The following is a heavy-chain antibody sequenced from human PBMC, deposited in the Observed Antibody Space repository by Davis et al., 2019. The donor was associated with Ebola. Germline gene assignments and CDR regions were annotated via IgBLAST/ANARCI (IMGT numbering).Heavy chain of an antibody. CDR3: AKDLAVTTTY. J-gene: IGHJ4*02. D-gene: IGHD4-11*01. Sequence: GESLKISCAASGFTLSTYGVHWVRQAPGKGLEWVAFISDDGSNKYYADSVKGRFTISRDNAKNSLYLQMNSLRAEDTAVYYCAKDLAVTTTYWGQGTLVTVSS. V-gene: IGHV3-30*18. CDR1: GFTLSTYG. CDR2: ISDDGSNK.